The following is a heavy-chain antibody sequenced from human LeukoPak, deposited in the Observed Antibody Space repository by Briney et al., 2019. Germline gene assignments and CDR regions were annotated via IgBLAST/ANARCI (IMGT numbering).Heavy chain of an antibody. Sequence: PSETLSLTCTVSGYSISTGYYWDWIRQPPGKGLEWIGTFYHGGSTYYNPSLKSRVTLLIDTSKSHFSLRLNSVTAADTAVYYCARLPLGAFGEVLNFDLWGQGTVVIVSS. CDR3: ARLPLGAFGEVLNFDL. J-gene: IGHJ4*02. V-gene: IGHV4-38-2*02. CDR2: FYHGGST. D-gene: IGHD3-10*01. CDR1: GYSISTGYY.